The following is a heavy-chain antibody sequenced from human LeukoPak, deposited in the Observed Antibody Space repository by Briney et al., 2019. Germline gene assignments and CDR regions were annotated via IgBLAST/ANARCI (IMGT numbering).Heavy chain of an antibody. CDR2: IYSGGST. Sequence: GGSLRLSCAASGFTVSSNYMSWVRQAPGKGLEWVSVIYSGGSTYYADSVKGRFTISRDNSKNTLYLQMNSLRAEDTAVYYCARPSHYYYYYGMDVWGQGTTVTVSS. CDR3: ARPSHYYYYYGMDV. V-gene: IGHV3-66*04. CDR1: GFTVSSNY. J-gene: IGHJ6*02.